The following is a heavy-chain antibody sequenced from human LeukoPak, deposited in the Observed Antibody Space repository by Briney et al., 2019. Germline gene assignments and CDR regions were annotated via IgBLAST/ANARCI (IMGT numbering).Heavy chain of an antibody. CDR2: INSKSGGT. CDR1: GHTFIRYY. D-gene: IGHD4-17*01. J-gene: IGHJ4*02. V-gene: IGHV1-2*02. CDR3: ARDDTENYGLPFDY. Sequence: APVKVSSKASGHTFIRYYVHCVRQAPGQGLEWRGWINSKSGGTNYAQKFQGRVAMTRDTSISTAYMELSRLRSGDTAVYYCARDDTENYGLPFDYWGQGTLVTVSS.